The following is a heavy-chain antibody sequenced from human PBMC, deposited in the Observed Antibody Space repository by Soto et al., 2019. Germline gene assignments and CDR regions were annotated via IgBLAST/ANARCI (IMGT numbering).Heavy chain of an antibody. CDR1: GGSISSGGYY. D-gene: IGHD3-10*01. Sequence: SETLSLTCTVSGGSISSGGYYWSWIRQHPGKGLEWIGYIYHSGSTYYNPSLKSRVTISVDTSKNQFSLKLSSVTAADTAVYYCARDDASSGELPVHWGQGTLVTVSS. CDR3: ARDDASSGELPVH. J-gene: IGHJ4*02. V-gene: IGHV4-31*03. CDR2: IYHSGST.